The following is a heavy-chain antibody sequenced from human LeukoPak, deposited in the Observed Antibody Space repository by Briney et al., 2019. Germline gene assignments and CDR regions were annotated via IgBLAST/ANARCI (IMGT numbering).Heavy chain of an antibody. J-gene: IGHJ4*02. CDR1: GFTFSSYA. CDR3: ARGNKIVVVPATPDY. D-gene: IGHD2-2*01. Sequence: PGGSLRLSCAASGFTFSSYAMHWVRQAPGKGLEWVAVISYDGSNKYYADSVKGRFTISRDNSKNTLYLQMNSLRAEDTAVYYCARGNKIVVVPATPDYWGQGTLVTVSS. V-gene: IGHV3-30*01. CDR2: ISYDGSNK.